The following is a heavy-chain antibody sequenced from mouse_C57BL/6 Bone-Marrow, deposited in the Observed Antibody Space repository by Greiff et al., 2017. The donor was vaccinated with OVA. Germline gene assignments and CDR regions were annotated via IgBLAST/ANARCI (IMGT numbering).Heavy chain of an antibody. CDR2: IYPNSGGT. J-gene: IGHJ2*01. Sequence: QVQLQQPGAELVKPGASVKLSCKASGYTFTSYWMHWVKQRPGRGLEWIGRIYPNSGGTKYNEKFKSKATLTVDKPSSTAYMQLSSLTSEYSAVYCCARRYTTTDYWGQGTTVTVSS. CDR1: GYTFTSYW. CDR3: ARRYTTTDY. D-gene: IGHD1-1*01. V-gene: IGHV1-72*01.